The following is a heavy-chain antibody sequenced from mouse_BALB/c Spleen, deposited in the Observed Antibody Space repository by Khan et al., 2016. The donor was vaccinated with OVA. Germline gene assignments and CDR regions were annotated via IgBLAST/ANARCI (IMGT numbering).Heavy chain of an antibody. CDR2: ISTYSGNT. V-gene: IGHV1S137*01. J-gene: IGHJ2*01. D-gene: IGHD2-3*01. CDR3: ARPAYDNYYDY. Sequence: QVQLQQSGPELVRPGVSVKISCKGSGYTFTDYAMHWVKQSHAKSLEWIGLISTYSGNTNYNQKFKSKATMTVDKSSSTAYLELARLTSEDSAMXYCARPAYDNYYDYWGQGTTLTVSS. CDR1: GYTFTDYA.